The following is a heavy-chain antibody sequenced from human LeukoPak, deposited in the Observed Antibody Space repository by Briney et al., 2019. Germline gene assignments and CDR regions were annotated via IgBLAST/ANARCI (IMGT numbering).Heavy chain of an antibody. CDR2: INTDNGNR. Sequence: ASVKVSCKASGYTFTNYAIHWVRQAPGQGLEWMGWINTDNGNRKYAQKFQGRVTITSDTSANTVNMELTSLRSEDTAVYFCARDGQWELPSYYYYGMDVWGQGTTVTVSS. CDR1: GYTFTNYA. J-gene: IGHJ6*02. CDR3: ARDGQWELPSYYYYGMDV. D-gene: IGHD1-26*01. V-gene: IGHV1-3*04.